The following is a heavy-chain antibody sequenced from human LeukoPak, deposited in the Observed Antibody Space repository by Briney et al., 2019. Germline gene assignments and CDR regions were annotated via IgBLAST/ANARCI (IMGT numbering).Heavy chain of an antibody. D-gene: IGHD5-12*01. V-gene: IGHV1-2*02. Sequence: GASVKVSCKASGYTFTGYYMHWVRQAPGQGLEWMGWINPNSGGTNYAQKFQGRVTMTRDTSISTAYMELSRLRSDDTAVYYCARVSPPEWLRLLADYWGQGTLVTVSS. J-gene: IGHJ4*02. CDR2: INPNSGGT. CDR3: ARVSPPEWLRLLADY. CDR1: GYTFTGYY.